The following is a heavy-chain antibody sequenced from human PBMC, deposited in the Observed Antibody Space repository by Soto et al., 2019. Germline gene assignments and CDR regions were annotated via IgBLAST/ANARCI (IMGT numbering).Heavy chain of an antibody. CDR3: ARDRLGWFQAQFDY. J-gene: IGHJ4*02. CDR2: ISSSSSYI. V-gene: IGHV3-21*01. D-gene: IGHD3-3*01. Sequence: WGSLRLSCAASGFTFSSYSMNWVRQAPGKGLEWVSSISSSSSYIYYADSVKGRFTISRDNAKNSLYLQMNSLRAEDTAVYYCARDRLGWFQAQFDYWGQGTLVTVSS. CDR1: GFTFSSYS.